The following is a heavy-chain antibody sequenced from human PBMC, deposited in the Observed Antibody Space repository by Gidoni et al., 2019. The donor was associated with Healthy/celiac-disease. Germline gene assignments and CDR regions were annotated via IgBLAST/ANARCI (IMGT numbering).Heavy chain of an antibody. V-gene: IGHV3-74*01. D-gene: IGHD6-19*01. CDR2: INSDGSST. CDR1: GFTFSSYW. J-gene: IGHJ6*02. Sequence: EVQLVESGGGLVQPGGSLRLSCAASGFTFSSYWMHWVRQAPGKGLVWVSRINSDGSSTSYADSVKGRFTISRDNAKNTLYLQMNSLRAEDTAVYYCASGGWDSSGWYVAPGYGMDVWGQGTTVTVSS. CDR3: ASGGWDSSGWYVAPGYGMDV.